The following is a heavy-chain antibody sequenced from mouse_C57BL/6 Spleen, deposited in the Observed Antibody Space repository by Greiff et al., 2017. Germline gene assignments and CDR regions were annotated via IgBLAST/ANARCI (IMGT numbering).Heavy chain of an antibody. CDR1: GFTFSNYW. J-gene: IGHJ2*01. D-gene: IGHD1-1*01. CDR2: IRLKSDNYAT. V-gene: IGHV6-3*01. CDR3: TAQIYYYGSSYVATDY. Sequence: EVQRVESGGGLVQPGGSMKLSCVASGFTFSNYWMNWVRQSPEKGLEWVAQIRLKSDNYATHYAESVKGRFTISRDDSKSSVYLQMNNLRAEDTGIYYCTAQIYYYGSSYVATDYWGQGTTLTVSS.